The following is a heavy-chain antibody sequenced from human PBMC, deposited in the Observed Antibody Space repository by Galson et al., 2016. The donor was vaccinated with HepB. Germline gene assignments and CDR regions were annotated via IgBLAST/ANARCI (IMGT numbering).Heavy chain of an antibody. Sequence: SLRLSCAASGFTFSSYWMHWVRQAPGKGLVSVSRINNDGSSIHYVDSVKGRFTSPRDNAKNTLFLQMNSLRAEDTAVYYCARDLVEFCSGSSCQRGGMDVWGQGTTVTVSS. CDR3: ARDLVEFCSGSSCQRGGMDV. J-gene: IGHJ6*02. CDR2: INNDGSSI. D-gene: IGHD2-15*01. V-gene: IGHV3-74*01. CDR1: GFTFSSYW.